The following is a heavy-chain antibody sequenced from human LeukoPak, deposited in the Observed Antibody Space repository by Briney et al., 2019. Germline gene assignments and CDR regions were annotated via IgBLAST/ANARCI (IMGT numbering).Heavy chain of an antibody. D-gene: IGHD3-9*01. J-gene: IGHJ5*02. CDR1: GYTFTSYG. V-gene: IGHV1-18*01. CDR3: ARVDDILTGYYH. Sequence: ASVKVSCKASGYTFTSYGISWVRQAPGQGLEWMGWISAYNGNTNYAQKLQCTVTMTTDTSTSTAYMELRSLRSDDTAVYYCARVDDILTGYYHWGQGTLVTVSS. CDR2: ISAYNGNT.